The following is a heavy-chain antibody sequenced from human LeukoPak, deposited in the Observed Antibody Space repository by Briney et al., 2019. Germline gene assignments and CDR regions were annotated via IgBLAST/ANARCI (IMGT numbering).Heavy chain of an antibody. J-gene: IGHJ4*02. CDR3: AWSSGGLVY. CDR1: GYTFTSYD. D-gene: IGHD3-10*01. V-gene: IGHV1-8*01. CDR2: MNPNSGNT. Sequence: ASVKVSRKASGYTFTSYDINWVRQATGQGLEWMGWMNPNSGNTGYAQKFQGRVTITADESTSTAYMELSSLRSEDTAVYYCAWSSGGLVYWGQGTLVTVSS.